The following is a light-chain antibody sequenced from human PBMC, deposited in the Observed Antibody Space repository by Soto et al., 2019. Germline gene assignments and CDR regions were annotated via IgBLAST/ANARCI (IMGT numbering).Light chain of an antibody. J-gene: IGKJ1*01. CDR3: QQRGNWPLPWT. Sequence: EIVLTQSPATLSLSQGERATLSCRASQTVGNYLAWYQQKPGQVPRLLIYNASNRATGVPVRFSGSGSGTEFTLTISSLEPEDFAVYYCQQRGNWPLPWTFGQGANVEI. V-gene: IGKV3-11*01. CDR1: QTVGNY. CDR2: NAS.